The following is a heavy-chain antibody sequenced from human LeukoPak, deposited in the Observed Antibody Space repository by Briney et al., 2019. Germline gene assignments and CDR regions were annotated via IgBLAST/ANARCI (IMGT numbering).Heavy chain of an antibody. V-gene: IGHV3-7*01. J-gene: IGHJ4*02. CDR2: IKQDGSET. Sequence: PGGSLRLSCAAYAFTFSNYCISCVRRAPGKGLEWVANIKQDGSETYYVDSVRGRFTLSRDHAKNSLYLQMNRLRAGGPAVYYCARDNVFAGVLLFAPPSVRGQGTLVTVSS. CDR3: ARDNVFAGVLLFAPPSV. CDR1: AFTFSNYC. D-gene: IGHD3-10*01.